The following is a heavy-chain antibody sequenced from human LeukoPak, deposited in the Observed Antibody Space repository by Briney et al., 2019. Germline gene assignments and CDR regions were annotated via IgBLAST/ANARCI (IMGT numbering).Heavy chain of an antibody. D-gene: IGHD1-26*01. CDR1: GFTFDDYA. Sequence: GGSLRLSCAASGFTFDDYAMHWVRQAPGQGLEWVSGISWNGGSIGYADSVKGRFTISRDNAKNSLYLQMNSPRPGDTALYYCAALDSGNYYGDYWGQGTLVTVSS. J-gene: IGHJ4*02. V-gene: IGHV3-9*01. CDR2: ISWNGGSI. CDR3: AALDSGNYYGDY.